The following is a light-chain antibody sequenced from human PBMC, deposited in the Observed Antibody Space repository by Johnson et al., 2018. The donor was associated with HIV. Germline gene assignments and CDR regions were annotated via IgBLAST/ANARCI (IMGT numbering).Light chain of an antibody. J-gene: IGLJ1*01. CDR3: GTWDSSLSAYV. V-gene: IGLV1-51*02. CDR1: SSDMGNYA. Sequence: QSVLTQPPSVSAAPGQKVTISCSGSSSDMGNYAVSWYQQLPGTAPKLLIYENNKRPSGIPDRFSGSKSGTSATLGIIELQTGDEADYYCGTWDSSLSAYVFGTGTKVTVL. CDR2: ENN.